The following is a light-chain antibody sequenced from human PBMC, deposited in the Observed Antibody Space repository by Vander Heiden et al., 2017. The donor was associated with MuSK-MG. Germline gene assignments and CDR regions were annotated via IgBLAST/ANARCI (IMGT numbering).Light chain of an antibody. CDR1: SSNIGAGYD. CDR2: GNS. J-gene: IGLJ1*01. Sequence: QSVLTQPPSGSGAPGQRVTISCTGSSSNIGAGYDVHWYQQLPGTAPKLLIYGNSNRPSGVPDRFSGSKSGTSASLAITGLQAEDEADYYCQSYDSSLSGWVFGTGTKVTVL. CDR3: QSYDSSLSGWV. V-gene: IGLV1-40*01.